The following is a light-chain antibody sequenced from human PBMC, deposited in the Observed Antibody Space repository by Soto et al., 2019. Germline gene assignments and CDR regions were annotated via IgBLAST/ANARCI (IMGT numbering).Light chain of an antibody. V-gene: IGKV3-15*01. CDR1: QSVTSN. Sequence: EIVMTQSPATLSVSPGERATLSCRASQSVTSNLAWYQQKPGQGPRLLIYGASTRATGIPDRFSGSGYGTEFTLTISSLQSEDFAVYYCQQYDNWPPRYTFGQGTKLEIK. CDR3: QQYDNWPPRYT. CDR2: GAS. J-gene: IGKJ2*01.